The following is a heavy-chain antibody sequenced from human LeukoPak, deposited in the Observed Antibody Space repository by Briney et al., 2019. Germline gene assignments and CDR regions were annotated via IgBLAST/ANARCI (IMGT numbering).Heavy chain of an antibody. Sequence: GGSLRLSCAASGFTFDDYAMHWVRQAPGKGLEWVSGISWNSGSIVYADSVKGRFTIYRDNAKNSLYLQMNSLRAEDMALYYCAKSGAAGTYYFDYWGQGTLVTVSS. CDR2: ISWNSGSI. CDR3: AKSGAAGTYYFDY. V-gene: IGHV3-9*03. J-gene: IGHJ4*02. CDR1: GFTFDDYA. D-gene: IGHD6-13*01.